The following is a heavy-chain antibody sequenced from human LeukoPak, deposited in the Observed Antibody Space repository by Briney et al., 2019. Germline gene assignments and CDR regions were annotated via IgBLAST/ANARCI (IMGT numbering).Heavy chain of an antibody. CDR2: IYPADSDT. CDR3: ARLGIVGATLNYFDS. Sequence: GGSLKISCEGSGYSFATYWIVWVRQMPGKGLEWMGSIYPADSDTRYSPSFQGQVTISADRSISTAFLQWSSLKASDTAIYYCARLGIVGATLNYFDSWGQGTLVTVSS. J-gene: IGHJ4*02. V-gene: IGHV5-51*01. CDR1: GYSFATYW. D-gene: IGHD1-26*01.